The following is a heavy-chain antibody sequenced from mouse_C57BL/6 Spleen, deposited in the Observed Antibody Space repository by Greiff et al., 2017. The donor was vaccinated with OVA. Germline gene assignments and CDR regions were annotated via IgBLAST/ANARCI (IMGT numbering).Heavy chain of an antibody. Sequence: VQLQQSGAELVRPGASVKLSCTASGFNIKDAYMHWVKQRPEQGLEWIGWIDPENGDTEYASKFQGKATITADTSSNTAYLQLSSLTSEDTAVYYCTSELRRGYAMDYWGQGTSVTVSS. CDR1: GFNIKDAY. V-gene: IGHV14-4*01. J-gene: IGHJ4*01. CDR3: TSELRRGYAMDY. CDR2: IDPENGDT. D-gene: IGHD1-2*01.